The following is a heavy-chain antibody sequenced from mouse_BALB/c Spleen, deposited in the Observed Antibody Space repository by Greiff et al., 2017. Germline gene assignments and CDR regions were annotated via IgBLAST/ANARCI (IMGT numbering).Heavy chain of an antibody. CDR1: GYNFTSYW. CDR2: IYPGSGST. D-gene: IGHD1-1*02. V-gene: IGHV1-55*01. CDR3: ARSGLWSDD. Sequence: QVQLQQPGAELVKPGTSVKLSCKASGYNFTSYWINWVKLRPGQGLEWIGDIYPGSGSTNYNEKFKSKATLTVDTSSSTAYMQLSSLASEDSALYYCARSGLWSDDWGQGTTLTVSS. J-gene: IGHJ2*01.